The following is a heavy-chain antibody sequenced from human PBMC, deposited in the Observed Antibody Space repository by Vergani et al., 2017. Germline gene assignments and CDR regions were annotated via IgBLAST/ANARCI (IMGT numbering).Heavy chain of an antibody. V-gene: IGHV2-5*02. J-gene: IGHJ4*02. CDR1: GFSFTTRGVA. D-gene: IGHD2-15*01. CDR3: TNRPDCSVVHCYDDY. CDR2: VFWDDDN. Sequence: QITLMESGPSLVQPTQTLTLTCTFSGFSFTTRGVAVVCIRQPPGKALVWLVIVFWDDDNRYSPSLRNRVTITRDTSRNQVVLTMTNIDAVDTATYYCTNRPDCSVVHCYDDYWGQGTLVTVSS.